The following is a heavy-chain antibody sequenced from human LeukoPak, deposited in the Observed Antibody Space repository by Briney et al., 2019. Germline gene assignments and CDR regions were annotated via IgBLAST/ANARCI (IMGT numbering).Heavy chain of an antibody. Sequence: PSESLLLTCSIHGDSITTHSYWSGWRRRSPGKGMEWSGSSYPSVDRYYKPSRNPGATIYPDHSKNQYSLRLTSVTAAATAIYYCARRGSWDLQIGNWFDPWGQGILVIVSS. V-gene: IGHV4-39*01. CDR1: GDSITTHSYW. CDR2: SYPSVDR. J-gene: IGHJ5*02. CDR3: ARRGSWDLQIGNWFDP. D-gene: IGHD3-16*01.